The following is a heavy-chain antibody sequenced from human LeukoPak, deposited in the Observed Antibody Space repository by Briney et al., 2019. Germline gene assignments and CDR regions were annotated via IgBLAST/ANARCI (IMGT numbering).Heavy chain of an antibody. CDR1: GFTFSSYN. Sequence: GGSLRLSCAASGFTFSSYNMNWVRQAPGKGLEWVSSITSSGSYIYYADSVKGRFTISRDNSKNTLYLQMNSLRAEDTAVYYCAKDLIVWGQGTLVTVSS. CDR3: AKDLIV. D-gene: IGHD3-16*02. CDR2: ITSSGSYI. J-gene: IGHJ4*02. V-gene: IGHV3-21*01.